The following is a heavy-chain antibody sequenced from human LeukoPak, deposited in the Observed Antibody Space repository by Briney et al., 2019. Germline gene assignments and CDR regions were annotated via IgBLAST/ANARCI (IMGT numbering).Heavy chain of an antibody. CDR3: AKDQEGELLLYAFDI. Sequence: AGSLRLSCAASGFTFSSYAMHWVRQAPGKGLEWVAVISYDGSNKYYADSVKGRFTISRDNSKNTMYLQMNSLRAEDTAVYYCAKDQEGELLLYAFDIWGQGTMVTVSS. J-gene: IGHJ3*02. V-gene: IGHV3-30*04. D-gene: IGHD1-26*01. CDR1: GFTFSSYA. CDR2: ISYDGSNK.